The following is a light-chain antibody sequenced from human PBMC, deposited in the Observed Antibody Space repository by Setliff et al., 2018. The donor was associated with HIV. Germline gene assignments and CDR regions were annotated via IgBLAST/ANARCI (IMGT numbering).Light chain of an antibody. CDR1: SSDVGGYNY. Sequence: QSVLTQPASVSESPGQSITISCTGTSSDVGGYNYVSWYQQHPGKAPKLMIYEVSNRPSGVSNRFSGSKSGNTASLTISGLQAEDEADYYCSSYTSSITYVFGNGTKGTV. CDR2: EVS. J-gene: IGLJ1*01. CDR3: SSYTSSITYV. V-gene: IGLV2-14*01.